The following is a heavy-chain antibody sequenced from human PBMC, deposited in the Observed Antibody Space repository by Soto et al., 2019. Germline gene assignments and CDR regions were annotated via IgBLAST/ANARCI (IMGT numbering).Heavy chain of an antibody. V-gene: IGHV1-8*01. Sequence: ASVKVSCKASGYNFPDYDINWVRQGTGQGLEWMGWMNPSTGETGYAQKFEGRVTMTRSTSTSTGYMELSRLTPEDTAVYYCVRGGDFDYWGQGSLVTVSS. D-gene: IGHD4-17*01. CDR2: MNPSTGET. CDR1: GYNFPDYD. J-gene: IGHJ4*02. CDR3: VRGGDFDY.